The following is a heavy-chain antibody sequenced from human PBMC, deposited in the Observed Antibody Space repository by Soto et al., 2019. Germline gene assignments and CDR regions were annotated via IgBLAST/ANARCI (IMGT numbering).Heavy chain of an antibody. CDR1: GTSVTSYSYY. CDR3: AHRPIVGAAI. Sequence: SETLSLTCNVSGTSVTSYSYYWNWIRQPPGKGLEWIGYVFESENTKYNPSLKGRASISVDTSKNQFSLTLTSVTAADTAVYYCAHRPIVGAAIWGQGTLVTVSS. V-gene: IGHV4-61*01. J-gene: IGHJ4*02. D-gene: IGHD1-26*01. CDR2: VFESENT.